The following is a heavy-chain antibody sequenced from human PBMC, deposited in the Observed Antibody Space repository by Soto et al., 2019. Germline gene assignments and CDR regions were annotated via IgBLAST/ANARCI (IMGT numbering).Heavy chain of an antibody. D-gene: IGHD1-26*01. CDR1: GGSISSGDYY. V-gene: IGHV4-30-4*01. J-gene: IGHJ4*02. Sequence: QVQLQESGPGLVKPSQTLSLTCTVSGGSISSGDYYWSWIRQPPGKGLEWIGYIYYSGSTYYNPSLKSRVTISVDTSKDQFSMKLRSVTAADTAVYYCARGSYFIVGATTGPFDYWCPGTLVTVSS. CDR2: IYYSGST. CDR3: ARGSYFIVGATTGPFDY.